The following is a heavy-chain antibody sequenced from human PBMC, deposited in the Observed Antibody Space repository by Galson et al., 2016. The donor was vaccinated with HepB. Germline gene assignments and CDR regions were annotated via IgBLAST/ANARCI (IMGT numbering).Heavy chain of an antibody. Sequence: SLRLSCAASGFSFSRNNMNWIRQAPGKGLEWVSRISGSTTNIYYADSVKGRFTISRDNAKNSLYLQMNSLRDEDTAVYYCAGDQHYDILTGYRHPYWYFDLWGRGTLVTVSS. D-gene: IGHD3-9*01. CDR1: GFSFSRNN. CDR2: ISGSTTNI. V-gene: IGHV3-48*02. J-gene: IGHJ2*01. CDR3: AGDQHYDILTGYRHPYWYFDL.